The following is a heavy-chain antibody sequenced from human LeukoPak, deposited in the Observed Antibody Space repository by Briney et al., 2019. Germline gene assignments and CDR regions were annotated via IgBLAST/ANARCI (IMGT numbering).Heavy chain of an antibody. CDR3: ARARWFDP. CDR1: GFTFSSYS. V-gene: IGHV3-7*01. Sequence: PGGSLRLSCAASGFTFSSYSMNWVRQAPGKGLEWVANIKQDGSEKYYVDSVKGRFTISRDNAKNSLYLQMSSLRAEDTAVYYCARARWFDPWGQGTLVTVSS. CDR2: IKQDGSEK. J-gene: IGHJ5*02.